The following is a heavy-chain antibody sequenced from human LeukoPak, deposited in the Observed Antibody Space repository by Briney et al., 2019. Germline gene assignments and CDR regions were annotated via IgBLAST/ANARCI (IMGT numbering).Heavy chain of an antibody. J-gene: IGHJ2*01. D-gene: IGHD3-22*01. V-gene: IGHV4-59*12. CDR3: ASSSGYYYVWYFDL. Sequence: SSETLSLTCTVYGGSFSGYYWSWIRQSPGKGLEWIGYIYYTGSTNYNPSLKSRVTISADTSKNQFSLKLSSVTAADTAVYYCASSSGYYYVWYFDLWGRGTLVTVSS. CDR2: IYYTGST. CDR1: GGSFSGYY.